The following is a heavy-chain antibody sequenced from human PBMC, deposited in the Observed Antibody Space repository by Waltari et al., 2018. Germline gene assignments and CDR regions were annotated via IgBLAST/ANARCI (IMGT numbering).Heavy chain of an antibody. V-gene: IGHV3-21*01. CDR1: GFPFSSYS. D-gene: IGHD3-22*01. Sequence: EVQLVESGGGLVKPGGSLILSCAASGFPFSSYSMNWFRQAPGKGLEWVSSISSSSSYIYYADSVKGRFTISRDNAKNSLYLQMNSLRAEDTAVYYCARDSYYYDSRAFDYWGQGTLVTVSS. CDR2: ISSSSSYI. CDR3: ARDSYYYDSRAFDY. J-gene: IGHJ4*02.